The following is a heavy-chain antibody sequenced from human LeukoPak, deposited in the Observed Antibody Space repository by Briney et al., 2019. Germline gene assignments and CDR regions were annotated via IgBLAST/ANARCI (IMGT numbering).Heavy chain of an antibody. V-gene: IGHV1-24*01. Sequence: GASVKVSCKVSGYTLTELSMHWVRQAPGKGLEWMGGFDPEDGETIYAQKFQGRVTMTEDTSTDTAYMELSSLRAEDTAVYYCARASTFYCSSTSCEKYNWFDPWGQGTLVTVSS. CDR3: ARASTFYCSSTSCEKYNWFDP. CDR2: FDPEDGET. D-gene: IGHD2-2*01. J-gene: IGHJ5*02. CDR1: GYTLTELS.